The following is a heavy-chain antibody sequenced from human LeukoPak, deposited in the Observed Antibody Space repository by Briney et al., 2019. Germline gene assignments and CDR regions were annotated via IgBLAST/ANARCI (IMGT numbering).Heavy chain of an antibody. J-gene: IGHJ4*02. CDR2: IKSKTDGGTT. CDR1: GFTFSNAW. Sequence: GGSLRLSCAASGFTFSNAWMSWVRQAPGKGLEWVGRIKSKTDGGTTDYAAPVKGRFTISRDDSKNTLYLQMNSLRAEDTAVYYCAKDVRFGDIPYWDYWGQGTLVTVYS. D-gene: IGHD3-10*01. CDR3: AKDVRFGDIPYWDY. V-gene: IGHV3-15*01.